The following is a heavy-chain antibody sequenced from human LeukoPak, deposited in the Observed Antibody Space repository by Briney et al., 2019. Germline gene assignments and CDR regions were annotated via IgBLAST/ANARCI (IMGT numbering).Heavy chain of an antibody. Sequence: GGSLRLSCAASGFTFSSYSMNWVRQAPGKGLEWVSSISSSSSYIYYADSVKGRFTISRDNAKNSLYLQMNSLRAEDTAVYFCARAPYCGGGTCYPGGVYNFDCWGQGTLVTVSS. CDR2: ISSSSSYI. CDR1: GFTFSSYS. V-gene: IGHV3-21*01. D-gene: IGHD2-15*01. J-gene: IGHJ4*02. CDR3: ARAPYCGGGTCYPGGVYNFDC.